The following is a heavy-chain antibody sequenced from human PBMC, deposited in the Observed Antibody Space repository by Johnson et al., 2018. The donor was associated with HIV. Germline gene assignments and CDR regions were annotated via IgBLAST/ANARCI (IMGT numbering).Heavy chain of an antibody. CDR3: AKDRRIQLWLPFDVLDI. CDR2: IISSGSTI. Sequence: QVQLVESGGGLVKPGGSLRLSCAASGFTFSDYYMSWIRQAPGKGLEWVSYIISSGSTIYSADSVKGRFTISRDNAKNSLYLQMNSLRAEDTAVYNCAKDRRIQLWLPFDVLDIWGQGTMVTVSS. D-gene: IGHD5-18*01. V-gene: IGHV3-11*04. J-gene: IGHJ3*02. CDR1: GFTFSDYY.